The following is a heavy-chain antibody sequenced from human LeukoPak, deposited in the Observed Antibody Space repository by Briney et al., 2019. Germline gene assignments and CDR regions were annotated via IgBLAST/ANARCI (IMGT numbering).Heavy chain of an antibody. D-gene: IGHD2-15*01. CDR3: ARSSCSGQLMGYWPPADY. J-gene: IGHJ4*02. V-gene: IGHV3-7*01. CDR2: IKQDGSEK. Sequence: GESLEISCKGSGDTFSTYWIGWVRQAPGKGLEWVANIKQDGSEKYYVDSVKGRFTISRDNAKNSLYLQMNSLRGEDTAVYYCARSSCSGQLMGYWPPADYWGQGTLVTVSS. CDR1: GDTFSTYW.